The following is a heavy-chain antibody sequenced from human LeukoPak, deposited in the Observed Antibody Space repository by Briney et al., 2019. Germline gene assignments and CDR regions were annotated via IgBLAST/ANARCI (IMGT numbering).Heavy chain of an antibody. CDR2: IYHSGST. D-gene: IGHD2-15*01. V-gene: IGHV4-38-2*02. CDR1: GYSISSGYY. Sequence: KPSETLSLTCTVSGYSISSGYYWGWIRQPPGKGLEWIGSIYHSGSTYYNPSLKSRVTISVDTSKNQFSLKLSSVTAADTAVYYCASSGSATVDYWGQGTLVTVSS. J-gene: IGHJ4*02. CDR3: ASSGSATVDY.